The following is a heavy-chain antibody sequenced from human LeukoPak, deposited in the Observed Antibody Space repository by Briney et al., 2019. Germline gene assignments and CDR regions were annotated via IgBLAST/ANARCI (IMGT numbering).Heavy chain of an antibody. CDR1: GFTFSSYA. CDR2: ISGSGGST. Sequence: PGGSLRLSCAASGFTFSSYAMSWVRQAPGKGLEWVSAISGSGGSTYYADSVRGRFTISRDNSKNTLYLQMNSLRAEDTAVYYCAKIHHYYDSSGYYDYWGQGTLVTVSS. J-gene: IGHJ4*02. CDR3: AKIHHYYDSSGYYDY. D-gene: IGHD3-22*01. V-gene: IGHV3-23*01.